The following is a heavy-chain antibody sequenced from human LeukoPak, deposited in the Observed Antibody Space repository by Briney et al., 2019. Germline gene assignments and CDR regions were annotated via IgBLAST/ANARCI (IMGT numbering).Heavy chain of an antibody. Sequence: PSETLSLTCTVSGGSISSSSYYWGRIRQPPGKGLEWIGSIYYSGSSYYNPSLKSRVTISVDTSKNQFSLKLSSVTAADTAVYYCARSPPWSFVLMVYAIDFDYWGQGTLVTVSS. V-gene: IGHV4-39*07. D-gene: IGHD2-8*01. CDR1: GGSISSSSYY. CDR3: ARSPPWSFVLMVYAIDFDY. J-gene: IGHJ4*02. CDR2: IYYSGSS.